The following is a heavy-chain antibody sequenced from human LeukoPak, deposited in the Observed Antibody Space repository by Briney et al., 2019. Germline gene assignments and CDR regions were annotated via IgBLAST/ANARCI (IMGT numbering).Heavy chain of an antibody. J-gene: IGHJ6*02. CDR1: GGYISSYY. CDR2: IYYSGST. D-gene: IGHD7-27*01. Sequence: SETLSLTCTVSGGYISSYYWSWIRQPPGKGLEWIGYIYYSGSTNYNPSLKSRVTISVDTSKNQFSLKLSSVTAADTAVYYCARLGTVGMDVWGQGTTVTVSS. CDR3: ARLGTVGMDV. V-gene: IGHV4-59*08.